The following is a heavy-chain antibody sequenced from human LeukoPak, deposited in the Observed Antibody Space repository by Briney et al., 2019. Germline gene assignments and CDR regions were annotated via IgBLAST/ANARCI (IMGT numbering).Heavy chain of an antibody. CDR1: GFTFRSYS. J-gene: IGHJ4*02. CDR2: ISISSGYI. V-gene: IGHV3-21*01. CDR3: ARSDYCGGDCYSSLSNY. D-gene: IGHD2-21*02. Sequence: GGSLRLSCAASGFTFRSYSMNWVRQAPGKGLEWVSSISISSGYIYYADSVKGRFTISRDNAKNSLYLQMNSLRAEDTAVYFCARSDYCGGDCYSSLSNYWGQGTLVTVSS.